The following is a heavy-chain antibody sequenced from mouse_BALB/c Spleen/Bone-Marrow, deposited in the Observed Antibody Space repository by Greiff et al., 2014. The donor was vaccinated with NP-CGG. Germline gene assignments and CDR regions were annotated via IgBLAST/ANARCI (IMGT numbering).Heavy chain of an antibody. CDR2: IFPGDGST. Sequence: VQLQQSGPELVKPGASVKLSCKASDYTFTSSDINWVRQGPEQGLEWMGWIFPGDGSTKYNEKFKGKATLTIDKSSSTAYMQLSRLTSEDSAVYFCARNYKSAWFTYWSQGTLVTVSA. J-gene: IGHJ3*01. CDR3: ARNYKSAWFTY. D-gene: IGHD2-12*01. V-gene: IGHV1-85*01. CDR1: DYTFTSSD.